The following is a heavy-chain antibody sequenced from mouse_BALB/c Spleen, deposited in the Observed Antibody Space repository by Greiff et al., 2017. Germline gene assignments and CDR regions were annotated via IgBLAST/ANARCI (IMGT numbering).Heavy chain of an antibody. J-gene: IGHJ2*01. CDR1: GFNIKDTY. CDR3: ARGSSYGYYFDY. V-gene: IGHV14-3*02. Sequence: EVQLQQSGAELVKPGASVKLSCTASGFNIKDTYMHWVKQRPEQGLEWIGRIDPANGNTKYDPKFQGKATITADTSSNTAYLQLSSLTSEDTAVYYCARGSSYGYYFDYWGQGTTLTVSS. CDR2: IDPANGNT. D-gene: IGHD1-1*01.